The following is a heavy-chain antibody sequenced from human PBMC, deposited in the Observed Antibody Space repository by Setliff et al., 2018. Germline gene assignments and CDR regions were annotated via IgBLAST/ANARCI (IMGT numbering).Heavy chain of an antibody. J-gene: IGHJ4*02. CDR3: ARGGGEY. Sequence: PGGSLRLSCAASGFTFSSYWMTWVRQAPGKGLEWVANIKQDGSERHYVDSVKGRFTISRDNAKNSLYLQITSLRAEDTAVYYCARGGGEYWGQGTLVTVSS. V-gene: IGHV3-7*01. D-gene: IGHD3-16*01. CDR1: GFTFSSYW. CDR2: IKQDGSER.